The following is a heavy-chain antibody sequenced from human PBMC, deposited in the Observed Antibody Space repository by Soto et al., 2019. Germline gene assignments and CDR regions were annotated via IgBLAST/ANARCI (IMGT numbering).Heavy chain of an antibody. CDR3: ARDCWYNWNYDALNWFDP. V-gene: IGHV6-1*01. CDR1: GDSVSSNSAA. Sequence: SQTLSLTCAISGDSVSSNSAAWNWIRQSPSRGLEWLGRTYYRSKWYNDYAVSVKSRITINPDTSKNQFSLQLNSVTPEDTAVYYCARDCWYNWNYDALNWFDPWGQGALVTVSS. J-gene: IGHJ5*02. CDR2: TYYRSKWYN. D-gene: IGHD1-7*01.